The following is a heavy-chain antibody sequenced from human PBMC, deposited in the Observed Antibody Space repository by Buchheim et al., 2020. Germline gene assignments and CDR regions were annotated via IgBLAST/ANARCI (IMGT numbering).Heavy chain of an antibody. J-gene: IGHJ4*02. Sequence: QVQLVQSGTEMKKPGASVKVSCKASGYTFTSYYIHWVRQAPGQGLEWMGVINPSGASTNYALKFQGRVTMTRDTSKSTVYMEVSSLRSEDTAVYYCARDLGDFLWGSYRPYFDYWGQGTL. D-gene: IGHD3-16*02. CDR3: ARDLGDFLWGSYRPYFDY. V-gene: IGHV1-46*01. CDR2: INPSGAST. CDR1: GYTFTSYY.